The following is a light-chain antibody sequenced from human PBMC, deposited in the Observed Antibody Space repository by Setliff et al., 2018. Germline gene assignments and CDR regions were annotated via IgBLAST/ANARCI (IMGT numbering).Light chain of an antibody. CDR1: NIGSKS. J-gene: IGLJ1*01. CDR3: QAWDTTHYV. CDR2: QDN. Sequence: SYELTQPPSVSVAPGKTTTITCGGNNIGSKSVHWYQQKPGQAPVLVIYQDNKRPSGIPERFSGSNSGNTATLTISGTQAMDEADYYCQAWDTTHYVFGTGTKVTVL. V-gene: IGLV3-21*01.